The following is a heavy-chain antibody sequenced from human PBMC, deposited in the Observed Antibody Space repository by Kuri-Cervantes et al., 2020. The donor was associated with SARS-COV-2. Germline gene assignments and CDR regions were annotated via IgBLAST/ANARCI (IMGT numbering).Heavy chain of an antibody. CDR1: GGSFSGYY. J-gene: IGHJ6*02. CDR3: TRSQYSTSRFFYYSLDV. V-gene: IGHV4-59*10. D-gene: IGHD6-6*01. Sequence: SETLSLTCAVYGGSFSGYYWSWVRQPSGKSLEWIGRIYSSGNTNYNPSLKSRVTISVDRSKTQFSLRLTSLTAADTAVYYCTRSQYSTSRFFYYSLDVWGQGTKVTVSS. CDR2: IYSSGNT.